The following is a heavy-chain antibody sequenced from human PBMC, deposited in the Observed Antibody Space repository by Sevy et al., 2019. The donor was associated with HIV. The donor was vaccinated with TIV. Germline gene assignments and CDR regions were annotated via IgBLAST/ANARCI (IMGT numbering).Heavy chain of an antibody. V-gene: IGHV3-30-3*01. Sequence: GGSLRLSCAASGFTFSSYAMHWVRQAPGKGLEWVAVISYDGSNKYYADSVKGRFTISRDNSKNTLYLQMNSLRAEETAVYYCARGGASIAARLEYYYYMDVWGKGTTVTVSS. CDR3: ARGGASIAARLEYYYYMDV. CDR2: ISYDGSNK. CDR1: GFTFSSYA. D-gene: IGHD6-6*01. J-gene: IGHJ6*03.